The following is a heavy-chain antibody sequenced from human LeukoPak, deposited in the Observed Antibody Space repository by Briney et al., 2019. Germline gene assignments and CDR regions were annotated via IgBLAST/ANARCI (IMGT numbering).Heavy chain of an antibody. CDR1: GYTFTDYY. CDR2: FDPEDGET. Sequence: ASVKVSCKASGYTFTDYYMHWVRQAPGKGLEWMGGFDPEDGETIYAQKFQGRVTMTEDTSTDTAYMELSSLRSEDTAVYYCATIYYSKDAFDIWGQGTMVTVSS. D-gene: IGHD3-10*01. J-gene: IGHJ3*02. CDR3: ATIYYSKDAFDI. V-gene: IGHV1-24*01.